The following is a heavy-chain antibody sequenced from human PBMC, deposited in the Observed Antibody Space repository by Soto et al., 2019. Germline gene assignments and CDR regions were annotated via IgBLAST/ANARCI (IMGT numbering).Heavy chain of an antibody. Sequence: GESLKISCTTSGYSFTTYWINWVRQMPGKGLEWMGKIDPGGSDTTYSPSFQGHVTISLDKSITAAYLQWSSLKASDTAMYYCARVAHDYSNSGMAVWGQGTRVTVSS. J-gene: IGHJ6*02. CDR2: IDPGGSDT. CDR1: GYSFTTYW. V-gene: IGHV5-10-1*01. D-gene: IGHD4-4*01. CDR3: ARVAHDYSNSGMAV.